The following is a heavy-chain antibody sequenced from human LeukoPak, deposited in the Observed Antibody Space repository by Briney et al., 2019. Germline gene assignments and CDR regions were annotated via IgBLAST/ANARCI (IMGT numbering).Heavy chain of an antibody. CDR3: ATVTTGPLDY. D-gene: IGHD4-17*01. V-gene: IGHV1-69*05. CDR2: IIPIFGTA. Sequence: ASVKVSCKASGGTFSSYAISWARQAPGQGLEWMGRIIPIFGTANYAQKFQGRVTITTDESTSTAYMELSSLRSEDTAVYYCATVTTGPLDYWGQGTLVTVSS. J-gene: IGHJ4*02. CDR1: GGTFSSYA.